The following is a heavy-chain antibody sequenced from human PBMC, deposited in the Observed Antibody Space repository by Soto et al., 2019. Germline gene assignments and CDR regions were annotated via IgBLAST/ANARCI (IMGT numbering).Heavy chain of an antibody. CDR2: ISYDGSNK. J-gene: IGHJ4*02. CDR1: GFTFSSYG. V-gene: IGHV3-30*18. Sequence: GGSLRLSCAASGFTFSSYGMHWVRQAPGKGLEWVAVISYDGSNKYYADSVKGRFTISRDNSKNTLYLQMNSLRAEDTAVYYCAKEVRGSYYDYWGQGTLATVSS. CDR3: AKEVRGSYYDY. D-gene: IGHD1-26*01.